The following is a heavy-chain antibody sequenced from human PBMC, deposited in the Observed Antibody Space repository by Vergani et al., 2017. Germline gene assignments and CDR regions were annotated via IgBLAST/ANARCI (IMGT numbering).Heavy chain of an antibody. D-gene: IGHD3-22*01. CDR1: GDSISCGVYY. CDR3: ARMGGYDEGDAFRIGYFDS. J-gene: IGHJ4*02. CDR2: IYSTGST. V-gene: IGHV4-31*03. Sequence: QVQLQESGPGLVKPSQTLSLTCSVSGDSISCGVYYWNWLRQHPGKGLEWIGYIYSTGSTHHNPSLRRRINMSVDTSKNQFSLKLNSVTAADTAMYYCARMGGYDEGDAFRIGYFDSWGPGILVTVSS.